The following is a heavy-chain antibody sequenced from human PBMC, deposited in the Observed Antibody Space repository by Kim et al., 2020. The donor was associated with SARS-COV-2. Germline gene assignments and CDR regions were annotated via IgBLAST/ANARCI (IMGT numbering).Heavy chain of an antibody. D-gene: IGHD2-15*01. Sequence: ASVKVSCKASGYTFTSYDINWVRQATGQGLEWMGWMNPNSGNTGYAQKFQGRVTMTRNTSISTAYMELSSLRSEDTAVYYCARGGFDCSGGSCYSGYYYYYGMDVWGQGTTVTVSS. CDR2: MNPNSGNT. CDR1: GYTFTSYD. V-gene: IGHV1-8*01. J-gene: IGHJ6*02. CDR3: ARGGFDCSGGSCYSGYYYYYGMDV.